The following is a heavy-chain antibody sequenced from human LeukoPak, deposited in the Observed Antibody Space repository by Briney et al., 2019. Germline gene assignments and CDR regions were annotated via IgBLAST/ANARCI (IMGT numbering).Heavy chain of an antibody. J-gene: IGHJ5*02. CDR3: ARDLGFDP. V-gene: IGHV4-59*01. Sequence: NTSETLSLTCTVSGGSISTYYWSWIRQPPGKGLEWIGFIRYNGRTEYNPSLKSRVTMSLDTSNKQFSLRLNSVTAADTAVYYCARDLGFDPWGQGILVIVSS. CDR2: IRYNGRT. CDR1: GGSISTYY.